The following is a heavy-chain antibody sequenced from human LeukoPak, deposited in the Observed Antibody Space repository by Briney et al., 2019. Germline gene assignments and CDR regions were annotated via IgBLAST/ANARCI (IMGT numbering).Heavy chain of an antibody. D-gene: IGHD3-22*01. CDR2: IKPDGSGK. V-gene: IGHV3-7*01. Sequence: PGGSLRLSCAASGFTFSPYCMSWVRQAPGKGLEWVASIKPDGSGKYYVDSVKGRFTISRDNAKNALYLQLNSLRAEDTAVYFCVRLGDSSGYYDYWGQGTLVTVSS. J-gene: IGHJ4*02. CDR3: VRLGDSSGYYDY. CDR1: GFTFSPYC.